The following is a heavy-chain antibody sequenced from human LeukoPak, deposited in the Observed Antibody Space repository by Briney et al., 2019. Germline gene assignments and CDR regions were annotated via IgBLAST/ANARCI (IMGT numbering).Heavy chain of an antibody. CDR1: GSTFSSYW. V-gene: IGHV3-7*05. Sequence: GGSLRLSCAASGSTFSSYWMSWVRQAPGKGLEWVANIKEDGSEKYYVDSVKGRFTISRDNAENSLYLQMDSLRAEDSAVYYCASHLIGDSGGYYLGTYAYWGQGTLVTVSS. J-gene: IGHJ4*02. D-gene: IGHD3-22*01. CDR3: ASHLIGDSGGYYLGTYAY. CDR2: IKEDGSEK.